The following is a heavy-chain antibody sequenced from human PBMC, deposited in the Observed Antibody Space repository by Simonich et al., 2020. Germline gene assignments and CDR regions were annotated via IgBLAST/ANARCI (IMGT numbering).Heavy chain of an antibody. Sequence: QLQLQESGPGLVKPSETLSLTCTVSGGSISSGSYYWGWIRQPPGKGLEWIGSIYYSGSTYYNPSLKSRVTISVDTSKNQFYLKLSSVTAADTAVYYCATLYSSSWYYWGQGTLVTVSS. V-gene: IGHV4-39*01. D-gene: IGHD6-13*01. CDR1: GGSISSGSYY. CDR3: ATLYSSSWYY. CDR2: IYYSGST. J-gene: IGHJ4*02.